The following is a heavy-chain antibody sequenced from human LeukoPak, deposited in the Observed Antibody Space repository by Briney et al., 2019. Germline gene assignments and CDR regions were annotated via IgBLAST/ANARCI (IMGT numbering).Heavy chain of an antibody. D-gene: IGHD6-13*01. CDR2: MNPNSGNT. J-gene: IGHJ4*02. Sequence: ASVKVSCKASGYTFTSYDINWVRQATGQGLEWVGWMNPNSGNTGYAQKFQGRVTMTRNTSISTAYMELSSLRSEDTAVYYCARATSSSWYDILAYGFDYWGQGTLVTVSS. V-gene: IGHV1-8*01. CDR3: ARATSSSWYDILAYGFDY. CDR1: GYTFTSYD.